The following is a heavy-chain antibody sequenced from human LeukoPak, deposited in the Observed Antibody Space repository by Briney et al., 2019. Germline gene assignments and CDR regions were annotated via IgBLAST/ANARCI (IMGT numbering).Heavy chain of an antibody. Sequence: PGGSLRLSCAASGFTFSSYAMHWVRQAPGKGLEWVAVISYDGSNKYYADSVKGRFTISRDNSKNTLYLQMNSLRAEDTAVYYCARWFCTGISCYYDYWGQGTLVTVSS. V-gene: IGHV3-30-3*01. CDR3: ARWFCTGISCYYDY. CDR2: ISYDGSNK. D-gene: IGHD2-2*01. CDR1: GFTFSSYA. J-gene: IGHJ4*02.